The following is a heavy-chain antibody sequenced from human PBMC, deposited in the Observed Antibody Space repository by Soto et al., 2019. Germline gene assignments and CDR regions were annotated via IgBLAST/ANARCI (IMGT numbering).Heavy chain of an antibody. CDR3: SVPAAPAGAFDI. D-gene: IGHD2-2*01. CDR2: INPSGGST. CDR1: GYTFTSYY. Sequence: ASVKVSCKASGYTFTSYYMHWVRQAPGQGLEWMGIINPSGGSTSYAQKFQGRVTMTRDTSTSTVYMELSSLRSEDTAVYYCSVPAAPAGAFDIWGQGTMVTVS. J-gene: IGHJ3*02. V-gene: IGHV1-46*01.